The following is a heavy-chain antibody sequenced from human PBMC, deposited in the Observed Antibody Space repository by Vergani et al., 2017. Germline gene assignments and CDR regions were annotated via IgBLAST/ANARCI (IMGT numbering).Heavy chain of an antibody. J-gene: IGHJ4*02. V-gene: IGHV1-46*01. CDR3: ARAAYCGGDCYSNFDY. D-gene: IGHD2-21*02. CDR2: INPSGGYT. Sequence: QVQLVQSGAEVKKPGASVKVSCKASGYTFTNYYMHWVRQAPGQGLEWMGIINPSGGYTSNAQKFQGRVTITADESTSTAYMELSSLRSEDTAVYYCARAAYCGGDCYSNFDYWGQGTLVTVSS. CDR1: GYTFTNYY.